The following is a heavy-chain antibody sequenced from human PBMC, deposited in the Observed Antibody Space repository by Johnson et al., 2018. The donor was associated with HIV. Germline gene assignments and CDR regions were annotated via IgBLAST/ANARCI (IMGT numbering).Heavy chain of an antibody. J-gene: IGHJ3*02. Sequence: QMQLVESGGGVVQPGRSVRLSCAASGFTFNNYAMHWVRQAPGKGLEWVAVISYDGSYEYYADPVKGRFTISRDNFKNTMYLQMNSLRAEDTAVYCCARPYILLQLVSAFDIWGQGTMVTVSS. CDR3: ARPYILLQLVSAFDI. CDR1: GFTFNNYA. CDR2: ISYDGSYE. D-gene: IGHD6-6*01. V-gene: IGHV3-30*04.